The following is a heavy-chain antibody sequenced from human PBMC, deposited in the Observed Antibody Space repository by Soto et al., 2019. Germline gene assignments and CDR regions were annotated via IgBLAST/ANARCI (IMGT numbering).Heavy chain of an antibody. D-gene: IGHD3-3*01. CDR2: ISDNGGST. CDR1: GFTFSTYA. V-gene: IGHV3-23*01. J-gene: IGHJ4*02. Sequence: PVGSLRLSCAASGFTFSTYAMSWVRQAPGKGLEWVSGISDNGGSTYYADSVKGRFTISRDNSKSTLYLQMNSLRADDTAVYHCAKTWSGAHFDYWGQGTLVTVSS. CDR3: AKTWSGAHFDY.